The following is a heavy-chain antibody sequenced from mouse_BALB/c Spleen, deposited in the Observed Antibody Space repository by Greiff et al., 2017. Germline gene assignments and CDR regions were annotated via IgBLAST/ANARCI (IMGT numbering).Heavy chain of an antibody. V-gene: IGHV5-12-2*01. CDR3: ARGGPSPFDY. J-gene: IGHJ2*01. D-gene: IGHD3-3*01. CDR1: GFTFSSYT. CDR2: ISNGGGST. Sequence: EVKVVESGGGLVQPGGSLKLSCAASGFTFSSYTMSWVRQTPEKRLEWVAYISNGGGSTYYPDTVKGRFTISRDNAKNTLYLQMSSLKSEDTAMYYCARGGPSPFDYWGQGTTFTVSS.